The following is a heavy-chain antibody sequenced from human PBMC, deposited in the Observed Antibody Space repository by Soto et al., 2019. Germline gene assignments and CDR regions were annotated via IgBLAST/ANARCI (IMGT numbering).Heavy chain of an antibody. J-gene: IGHJ5*02. CDR1: GVSVSTTGAG. CDR2: IYFNDDK. V-gene: IGHV2-5*01. Sequence: QITLKESGPTLVKATQTLTLTCTFSGVSVSTTGAGVGWIRQPPGKALEWLAFIYFNDDKRYSPSLKNRLTITKDTSKNQVVLTMTNMDPVDTGTYYCGDRSPDTSAEPWGQGTLVTVSS. D-gene: IGHD3-9*01. CDR3: GDRSPDTSAEP.